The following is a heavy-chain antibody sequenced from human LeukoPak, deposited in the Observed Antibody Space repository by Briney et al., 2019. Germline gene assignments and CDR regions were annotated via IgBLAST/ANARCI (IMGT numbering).Heavy chain of an antibody. CDR3: AGHHPRNTVDF. J-gene: IGHJ4*02. CDR1: GGSISSDTYS. D-gene: IGHD2/OR15-2a*01. CDR2: ISDIGSI. Sequence: SETLSLTCAVSGGSISSDTYSWSWIRQPPGKGLEWIAYISDIGSINYNPSLKSRVTISLDTSKNRFSLKLSSVTAADTAVYYCAGHHPRNTVDFWGQGTLVTVSS. V-gene: IGHV4-61*01.